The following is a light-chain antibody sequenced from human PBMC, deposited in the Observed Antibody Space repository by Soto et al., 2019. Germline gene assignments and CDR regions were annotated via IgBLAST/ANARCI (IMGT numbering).Light chain of an antibody. CDR1: SSDVGGYNY. V-gene: IGLV2-14*01. Sequence: QSALTQPASVSGSPGQSITISCTGTSSDVGGYNYVSWYQQYPGKAPKLMISEVSNRPSGVSNRFSGSKSGNTASLTISGLQAEDEADYYCSSYTSSSTLYVFGTGTKLTVL. J-gene: IGLJ1*01. CDR2: EVS. CDR3: SSYTSSSTLYV.